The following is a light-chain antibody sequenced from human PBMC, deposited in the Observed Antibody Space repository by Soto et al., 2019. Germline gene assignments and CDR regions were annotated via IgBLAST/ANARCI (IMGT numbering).Light chain of an antibody. V-gene: IGLV2-14*03. CDR3: SSYTSSTNVI. CDR1: SSDVGGYNY. CDR2: DVT. Sequence: QSALTQPASVSGSPGQSITISCTGTSSDVGGYNYVSWYQHHPGKVPELMIYDVTNRPSGVSNRFSGSKSGDTASLTISGLQAEDEADYYCSSYTSSTNVIFGGGTKLTVL. J-gene: IGLJ2*01.